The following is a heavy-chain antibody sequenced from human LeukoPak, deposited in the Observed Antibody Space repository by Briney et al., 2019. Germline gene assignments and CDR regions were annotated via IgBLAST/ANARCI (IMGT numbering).Heavy chain of an antibody. CDR2: IRSSGGST. CDR3: AKGNSFTFGGVIVDY. Sequence: GGSLRLSCAASGFTFSSYAMSWVRQAPGRGREWASAIRSSGGSTYYAASVKGRFTISRDNSKNTLYLQMNSLRADDTAVYYCAKGNSFTFGGVIVDYWGQGTLVTVSS. V-gene: IGHV3-23*01. D-gene: IGHD3-16*02. CDR1: GFTFSSYA. J-gene: IGHJ4*02.